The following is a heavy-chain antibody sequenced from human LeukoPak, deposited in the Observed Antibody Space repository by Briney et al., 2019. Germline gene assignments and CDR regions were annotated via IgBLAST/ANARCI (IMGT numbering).Heavy chain of an antibody. Sequence: PGGSLRLSCAASGFTVSSNYMSWVRQAPGKGLEWVSVIYSGGSTYYADSVKGRFTISRDNSKNTLYLQMNSLRAEDTAVYYCARVITVTTAEYYFDYWGQGTLVTASS. V-gene: IGHV3-53*01. CDR2: IYSGGST. CDR3: ARVITVTTAEYYFDY. J-gene: IGHJ4*02. CDR1: GFTVSSNY. D-gene: IGHD4-17*01.